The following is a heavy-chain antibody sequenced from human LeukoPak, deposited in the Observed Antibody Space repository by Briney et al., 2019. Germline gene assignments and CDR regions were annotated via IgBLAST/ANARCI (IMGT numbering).Heavy chain of an antibody. D-gene: IGHD2-2*01. CDR3: AKAEFRCSGTSCYPGVDFDY. CDR2: ISGSGGST. Sequence: GGSLRLSCAASGFTFSSYAMSWVRQAPGKGLEWVSAISGSGGSTYYADSVKGRFTISRDNSKNTLYLQMNSLRAEDTAVYYCAKAEFRCSGTSCYPGVDFDYWGQGTLVTVSS. V-gene: IGHV3-23*01. CDR1: GFTFSSYA. J-gene: IGHJ4*02.